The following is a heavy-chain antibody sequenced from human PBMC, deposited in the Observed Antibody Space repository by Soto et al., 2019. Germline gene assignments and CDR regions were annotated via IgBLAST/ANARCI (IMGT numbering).Heavy chain of an antibody. Sequence: QVQLVQSGAEVKKPGSSVKVSCKACGGTFSSYTISWVRQAPGQGLEWMGRIIPILGIANYAQKFQGRVTITADKSTSTAYMELSSLRSEDTAVYYRARGLVATEDHYYYYYGMDFWGQRTPVTVSS. CDR3: ARGLVATEDHYYYYYGMDF. CDR1: GGTFSSYT. V-gene: IGHV1-69*02. J-gene: IGHJ6*02. CDR2: IIPILGIA. D-gene: IGHD5-12*01.